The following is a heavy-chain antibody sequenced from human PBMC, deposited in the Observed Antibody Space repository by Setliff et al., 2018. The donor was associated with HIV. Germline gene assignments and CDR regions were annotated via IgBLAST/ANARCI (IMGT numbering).Heavy chain of an antibody. Sequence: SETLSLTCTVSGVSVNSGGYYWNWIRQHPGKGLEWIGHIYYSGSTYDNPSLKSRISISIDTSKKHFSLNLKSVTAADTAVYYCALTGHRLLRGYMDVWGKGTTVTVSS. CDR3: ALTGHRLLRGYMDV. J-gene: IGHJ6*03. CDR2: IYYSGST. D-gene: IGHD2-15*01. CDR1: GVSVNSGGYY. V-gene: IGHV4-31*03.